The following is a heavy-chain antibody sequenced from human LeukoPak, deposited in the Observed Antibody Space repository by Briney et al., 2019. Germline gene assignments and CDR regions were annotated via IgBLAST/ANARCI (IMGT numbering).Heavy chain of an antibody. V-gene: IGHV3-23*01. D-gene: IGHD3-9*01. Sequence: GGSLRLSCAASGFTFSSYAMSWVRQVPGKGLEWFSTISVGGDTTYYADSVKGRFTISRDNSKNTLYLQMNSLRAEDTAVYYCATRGTTGYSTYYFGMDVWGQGTTVTVSS. CDR3: ATRGTTGYSTYYFGMDV. CDR2: ISVGGDTT. CDR1: GFTFSSYA. J-gene: IGHJ6*02.